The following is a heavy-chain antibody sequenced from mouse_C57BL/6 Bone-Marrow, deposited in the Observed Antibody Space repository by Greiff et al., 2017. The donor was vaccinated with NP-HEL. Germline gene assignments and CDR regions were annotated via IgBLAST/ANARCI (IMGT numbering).Heavy chain of an antibody. D-gene: IGHD1-1*01. CDR3: ARTFITTVVAKGWYFDV. CDR1: GFTFSDYY. J-gene: IGHJ1*03. V-gene: IGHV5-16*01. CDR2: INYDGSST. Sequence: EVKLMDSEGGLVQPGSSMKLSCTASGFTFSDYYMAWVRQVPEKGLEWVANINYDGSSTYYLDSLKSRFIISRDNAKNILYLQMSSLKSEDTATYYCARTFITTVVAKGWYFDVWGTGTTVTVSS.